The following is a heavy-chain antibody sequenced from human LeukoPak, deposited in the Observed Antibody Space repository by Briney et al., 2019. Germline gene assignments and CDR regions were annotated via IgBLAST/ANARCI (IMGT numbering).Heavy chain of an antibody. V-gene: IGHV3-53*04. CDR3: ARGRGAANDAFDI. CDR2: IYSSSIT. Sequence: GGSLRLSCAASGFTVSSDYMSWVRQAPGKGLEWVSVIYSSSITSYADSVKGRFTISRHNYKNTLYLQMNSLRADDTAVYYCARGRGAANDAFDIWGQGTMVTVSS. D-gene: IGHD3-10*01. CDR1: GFTVSSDY. J-gene: IGHJ3*02.